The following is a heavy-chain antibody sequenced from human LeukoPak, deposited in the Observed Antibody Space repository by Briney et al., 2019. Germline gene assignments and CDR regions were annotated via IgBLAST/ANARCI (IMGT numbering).Heavy chain of an antibody. D-gene: IGHD3-16*02. J-gene: IGHJ5*02. Sequence: SETLSLTCAVYGGSFSGYYWTWIRQAPGKGLEWIGEINHSGSSGITNYNPSLKSRVTISVDTSKNQFSLKLSSVTAADTAVYYCARVLIGYLYSSAYNWFDPWGQGTLVTVSS. CDR1: GGSFSGYY. CDR2: INHSGSSGIT. V-gene: IGHV4-34*01. CDR3: ARVLIGYLYSSAYNWFDP.